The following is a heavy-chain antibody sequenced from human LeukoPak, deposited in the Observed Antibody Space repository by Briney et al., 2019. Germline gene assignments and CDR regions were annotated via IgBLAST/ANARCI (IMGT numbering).Heavy chain of an antibody. CDR2: ITGSGGST. CDR1: GFSFSNYG. V-gene: IGHV3-23*01. J-gene: IGHJ4*02. CDR3: ATDYYVSGSYYRLFY. D-gene: IGHD3-10*01. Sequence: GGTLRLSCAASGFSFSNYGMNWVRQAPGKGLEWVSGITGSGGSTYYAGSVKGRFTISRDNSKNTLYLQMNNLRAEDTAIYYCATDYYVSGSYYRLFYWGQGTLVTVSS.